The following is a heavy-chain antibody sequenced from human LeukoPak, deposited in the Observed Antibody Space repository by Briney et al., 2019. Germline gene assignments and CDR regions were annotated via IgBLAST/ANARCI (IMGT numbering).Heavy chain of an antibody. J-gene: IGHJ4*02. D-gene: IGHD5-18*01. Sequence: GASVKVSCKASGGTFSSYAISWVRQAPGQGLEWMGRIIPILGIANYAQKFQGRVTITADKSTSTAYMELSSLRSEDTAVYYCARLFYSYGATFDYWGQGTLVTVSS. CDR3: ARLFYSYGATFDY. CDR2: IIPILGIA. V-gene: IGHV1-69*04. CDR1: GGTFSSYA.